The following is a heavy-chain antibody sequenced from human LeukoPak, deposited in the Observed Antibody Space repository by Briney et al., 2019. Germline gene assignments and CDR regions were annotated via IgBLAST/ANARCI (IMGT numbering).Heavy chain of an antibody. J-gene: IGHJ1*01. D-gene: IGHD2-15*01. CDR2: VSGNGGST. CDR1: GFIFSSDA. CDR3: AQQVGYCSSGSCYFTY. Sequence: GGSLRLSCAASGFIFSSDAMNWVRLAPGKGLEWVSSVSGNGGSTFYADSVKGRFTISRDKSKNTLSLQMNSLRAEDTAVYYCAQQVGYCSSGSCYFTYWGQGTLVTVSS. V-gene: IGHV3-23*01.